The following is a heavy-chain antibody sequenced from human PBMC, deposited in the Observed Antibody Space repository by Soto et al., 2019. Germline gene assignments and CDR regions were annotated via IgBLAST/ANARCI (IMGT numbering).Heavy chain of an antibody. J-gene: IGHJ4*02. CDR2: SRNKANSYTT. Sequence: EVQLVESGGGLVQPGGSLRLSCAASGFTFSDHYVEWVRQAPGKGLEWGGRSRNKANSYTTEYAASVKGRFTISRDDSSNSLYLQMNSLKTEDTAVYYCARDIAIYGDYEYWGQGTLVTVSS. CDR1: GFTFSDHY. V-gene: IGHV3-72*01. D-gene: IGHD3-9*01. CDR3: ARDIAIYGDYEY.